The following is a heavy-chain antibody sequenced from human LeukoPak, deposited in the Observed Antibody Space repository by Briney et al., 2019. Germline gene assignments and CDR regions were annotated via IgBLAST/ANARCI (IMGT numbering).Heavy chain of an antibody. Sequence: PGGSLRLSCAESGFTFSSYGMHWVRQAPGKGLEWVAVIWYDETNKHYADSVMGRFTISRDNSKNTLYLQMNSLRAEDTAVYYCARDGGYSSSWFDYWGQGTLVTVSS. J-gene: IGHJ4*02. D-gene: IGHD6-13*01. V-gene: IGHV3-33*01. CDR2: IWYDETNK. CDR1: GFTFSSYG. CDR3: ARDGGYSSSWFDY.